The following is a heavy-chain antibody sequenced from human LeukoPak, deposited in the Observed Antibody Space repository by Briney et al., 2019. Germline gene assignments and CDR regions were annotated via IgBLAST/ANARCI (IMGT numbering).Heavy chain of an antibody. CDR1: GYTFTGYY. J-gene: IGHJ4*02. CDR3: ARHNLRGYSYGFAYDY. V-gene: IGHV5-51*01. CDR2: TYPGDSDT. D-gene: IGHD5-18*01. Sequence: KVSCKASGYTFTGYYMHWVRQAPGQGLEWMGITYPGDSDTRYSPSFQGQVTISADKSISTAYLQWSSLKASDTAMYYCARHNLRGYSYGFAYDYWGQGTLVTVSS.